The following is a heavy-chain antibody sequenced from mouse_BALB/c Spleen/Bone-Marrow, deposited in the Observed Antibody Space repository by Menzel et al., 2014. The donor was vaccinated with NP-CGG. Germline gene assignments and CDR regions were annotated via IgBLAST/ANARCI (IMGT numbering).Heavy chain of an antibody. Sequence: VQGVESGADLVRPGASVKLSCKASGYTYTSYWINWVKQRPGQGLEWIVNIYPSDSYTNYNQKFKDKATLTVDKSSSTAYMHLSSPTSEDSAVYYCTRDDGGFAYWGQGTLVTVSA. V-gene: IGHV1-69*02. D-gene: IGHD1-1*02. J-gene: IGHJ3*01. CDR3: TRDDGGFAY. CDR1: GYTYTSYW. CDR2: IYPSDSYT.